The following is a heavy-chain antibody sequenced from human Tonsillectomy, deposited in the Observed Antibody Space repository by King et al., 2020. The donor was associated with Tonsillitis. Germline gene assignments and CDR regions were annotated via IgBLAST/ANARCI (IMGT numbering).Heavy chain of an antibody. Sequence: VQLVESGGGVVQPGRSLRLSCAASGFTFSNYGMHWVRQAPGKGLEWVALIAYDVSYENYADSVKGRFAISRDNSKNTLYLEMNSLRVEDTAVYYCAKDCSGLSDWSFHLWGRGSLVTVSS. V-gene: IGHV3-30*18. CDR1: GFTFSNYG. J-gene: IGHJ2*01. CDR3: AKDCSGLSDWSFHL. D-gene: IGHD2-15*01. CDR2: IAYDVSYE.